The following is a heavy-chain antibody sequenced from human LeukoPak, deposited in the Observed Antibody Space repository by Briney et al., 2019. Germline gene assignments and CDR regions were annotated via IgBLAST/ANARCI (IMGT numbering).Heavy chain of an antibody. Sequence: GASVKVSCKASGGTFSSYAISWVRQAPGQGLEWMGRIIPILGIANYAQKFQGRVTITADKSTSTAYMELSSLRSEDTAVYYCARDGATVTPIFDYWGQGTLVTVSS. D-gene: IGHD4-17*01. CDR1: GGTFSSYA. CDR2: IIPILGIA. V-gene: IGHV1-69*04. CDR3: ARDGATVTPIFDY. J-gene: IGHJ4*02.